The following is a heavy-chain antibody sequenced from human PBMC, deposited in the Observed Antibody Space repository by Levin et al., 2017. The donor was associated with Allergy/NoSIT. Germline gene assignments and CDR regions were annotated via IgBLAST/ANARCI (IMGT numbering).Heavy chain of an antibody. D-gene: IGHD4-17*01. CDR2: IGTAGDT. CDR1: GFTFSSYD. CDR3: ARSTVTTGEASGMDV. V-gene: IGHV3-13*01. J-gene: IGHJ6*02. Sequence: GGSLRLSCAASGFTFSSYDMHWVRQATGKGLEWVSAIGTAGDTYYPGSVKGRFTISRENAKNSLYLQMNSLRAGDTAVYYCARSTVTTGEASGMDVWGQGTTVTVSS.